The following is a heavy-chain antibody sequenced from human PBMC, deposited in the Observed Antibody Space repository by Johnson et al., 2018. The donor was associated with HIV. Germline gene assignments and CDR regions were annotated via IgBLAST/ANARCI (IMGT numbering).Heavy chain of an antibody. Sequence: VQLVESGGGLVQPGGSLRLSCVDSEIIFRNYWMSWVRQAPGKWLEWVANIKQDASEKNYVDSVNGRFTISRDNAKNSLYLQMDSLRAEDAAVYFCVREGRYSGYDPLERNAFDIWGQGTVVTVSS. D-gene: IGHD5-12*01. CDR2: IKQDASEK. CDR1: EIIFRNYW. V-gene: IGHV3-7*01. J-gene: IGHJ3*02. CDR3: VREGRYSGYDPLERNAFDI.